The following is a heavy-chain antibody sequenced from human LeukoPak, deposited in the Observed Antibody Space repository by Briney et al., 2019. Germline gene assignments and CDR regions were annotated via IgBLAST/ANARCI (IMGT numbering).Heavy chain of an antibody. J-gene: IGHJ5*02. Sequence: SETLSLTCTVSGGSISSGSYYWSWIRQPAGKGLEWIGRIYTSGSTNYNPSLKSRVTISVDTSKNQFSLKLSSVTAADTAVYYCARDSDSSSWYEGWFDPWGQGTLVNVSS. D-gene: IGHD6-13*01. CDR2: IYTSGST. V-gene: IGHV4-61*02. CDR3: ARDSDSSSWYEGWFDP. CDR1: GGSISSGSYY.